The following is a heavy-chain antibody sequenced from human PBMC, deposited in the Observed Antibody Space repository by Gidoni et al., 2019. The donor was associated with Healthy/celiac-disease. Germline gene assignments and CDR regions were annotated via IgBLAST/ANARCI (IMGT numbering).Heavy chain of an antibody. D-gene: IGHD3-16*01. Sequence: QLQLQESGPGLVKPSETLSLTCTVSGGSISSSSYYWGWIRQPPGKGLEWIGIIYYSGSTYYNPSLKSRVTISVDTSKNQFSLKLSSVTAADTAVYYCARQLTTKTKWGSQPNLIDYWGQGTLVTVSS. CDR1: GGSISSSSYY. V-gene: IGHV4-39*01. CDR3: ARQLTTKTKWGSQPNLIDY. CDR2: IYYSGST. J-gene: IGHJ4*02.